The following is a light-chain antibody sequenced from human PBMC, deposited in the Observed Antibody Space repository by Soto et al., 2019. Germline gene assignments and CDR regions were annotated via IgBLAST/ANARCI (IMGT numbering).Light chain of an antibody. CDR2: DAS. CDR3: HQRSNWRTPIT. CDR1: QSVSSH. Sequence: EIAFTQSPVTLSLFPGERATLSCRAVQSVSSHVDWYQQQPGQAPGLLIYDASNRATGIRVRFSGSGSGTDFTLTLSSLEPEDVAVYYCHQRSNWRTPITFGQGTRLEI. J-gene: IGKJ5*01. V-gene: IGKV3-11*01.